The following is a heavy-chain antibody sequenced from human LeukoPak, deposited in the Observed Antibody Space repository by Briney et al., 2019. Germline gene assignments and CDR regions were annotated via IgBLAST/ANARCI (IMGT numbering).Heavy chain of an antibody. V-gene: IGHV4-34*01. CDR2: INHSGST. J-gene: IGHJ4*02. CDR1: GGSFSGYY. D-gene: IGHD3-22*01. CDR3: ASGSSGYDY. Sequence: SETLSLTCAVYGGSFSGYYWSWIRQPPGKGLEWIGEINHSGSTNYNPSLKSRVTISVDTSKNQFSLKLSSVTAADTAVYYCASGSSGYDYWGQGTLVTVSS.